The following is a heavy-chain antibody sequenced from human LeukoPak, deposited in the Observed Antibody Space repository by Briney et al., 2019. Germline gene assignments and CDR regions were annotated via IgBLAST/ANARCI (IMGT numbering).Heavy chain of an antibody. V-gene: IGHV3-30*02. CDR1: GFTFRSYC. Sequence: GGSLRLPCAASGFTFRSYCMHWVRQAPGKGLEGVGFIRYDGSNKYYADSVKGRFTIPRDNSKNTLYLQMNSLIAEDTAVYYCVQWLEYYFDYWGEGTLVTVSS. J-gene: IGHJ4*02. CDR2: IRYDGSNK. CDR3: VQWLEYYFDY. D-gene: IGHD6-19*01.